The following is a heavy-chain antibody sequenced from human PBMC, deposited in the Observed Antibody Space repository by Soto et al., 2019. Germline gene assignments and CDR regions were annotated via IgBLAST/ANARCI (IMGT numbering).Heavy chain of an antibody. J-gene: IGHJ6*03. V-gene: IGHV4-31*03. CDR1: GGSISSGGYY. Sequence: QVQLQESGPGLVKPSQTLSLTCTVSGGSISSGGYYWSWIRQHPGKGLEWIGYIYYSGSTYYNPSLKSRVTISVXXXXXXXXXXXXXXXXXXXXXXXXXXXXXXXXXXXGXTYXXQPPWFYXXDVWGKGTTVTISS. CDR3: XXXXXXXXXXXXGXTYXXQPPWFYXXDV. CDR2: IYYSGST. D-gene: IGHD3-10*01.